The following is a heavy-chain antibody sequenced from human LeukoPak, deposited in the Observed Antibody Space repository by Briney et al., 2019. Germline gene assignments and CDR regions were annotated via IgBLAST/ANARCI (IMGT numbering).Heavy chain of an antibody. J-gene: IGHJ6*03. CDR1: GFTVNNNY. Sequence: GGSLRLSCAASGFTVNNNYMIWVRQAPGKGLVWVSLIYSGGTTYYADSVKGRFTISRDNSKNTLYPQMNSLRAEDTAVYYCARVEGDYYYYYYMDVWGKGTTATVSS. CDR2: IYSGGTT. CDR3: ARVEGDYYYYYYMDV. D-gene: IGHD2-21*02. V-gene: IGHV3-53*01.